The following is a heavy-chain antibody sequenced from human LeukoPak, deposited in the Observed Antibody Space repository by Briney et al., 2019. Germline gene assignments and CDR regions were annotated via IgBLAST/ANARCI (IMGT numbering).Heavy chain of an antibody. CDR1: GIIVGTTY. CDR2: IYSGGGT. D-gene: IGHD1-26*01. CDR3: ASSAPSSREERKGDY. Sequence: PGGSLRLSCEVSGIIVGTTYMSWVRQVPGKGLEWVSVIYSGGGTYYADSVKGRFTTSRDTSKNTLYLQMNSLTAEDAAVYYCASSAPSSREERKGDYWGQGTLVTVSS. J-gene: IGHJ4*02. V-gene: IGHV3-53*01.